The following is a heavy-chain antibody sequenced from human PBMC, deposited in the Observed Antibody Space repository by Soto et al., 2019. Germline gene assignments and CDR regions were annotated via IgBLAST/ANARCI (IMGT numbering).Heavy chain of an antibody. D-gene: IGHD2-2*01. CDR3: TTGGIVVVPAATQKDYYYYYGMDV. CDR1: GFTFSNAW. CDR2: IKSKTDGGTT. V-gene: IGHV3-15*01. Sequence: EVQLGESGGGLVKPGGSLRLSCAASGFTFSNAWMSWVRQAPGKGLECVGRIKSKTDGGTTDYAAPVKGRFTISRDDSKNTLYLQMNSLKTEDTAVYYCTTGGIVVVPAATQKDYYYYYGMDVWGQGTTVTVSS. J-gene: IGHJ6*02.